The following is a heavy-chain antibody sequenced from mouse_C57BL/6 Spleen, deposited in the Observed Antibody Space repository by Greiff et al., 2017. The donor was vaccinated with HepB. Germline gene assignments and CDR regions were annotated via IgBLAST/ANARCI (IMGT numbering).Heavy chain of an antibody. D-gene: IGHD2-4*01. V-gene: IGHV1-4*01. CDR3: ARDGDYTYYFDY. CDR2: INPSSGYT. CDR1: GYTFTSYT. J-gene: IGHJ2*01. Sequence: QVQLQQSGAELARPGASVKMSCKASGYTFTSYTMHWVKQRPGQGLEWIGYINPSSGYTKYNQKFKDKATLTADKSSSTAYMQLSSLTSEDSAVYYCARDGDYTYYFDYWGQGTTLTVSS.